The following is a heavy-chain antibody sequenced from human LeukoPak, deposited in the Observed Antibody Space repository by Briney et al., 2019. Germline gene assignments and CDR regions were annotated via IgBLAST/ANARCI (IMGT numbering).Heavy chain of an antibody. CDR2: IGGTGDST. CDR3: AKPYDTSGNYWAPFDY. J-gene: IGHJ4*02. CDR1: GFTFSIYA. V-gene: IGHV3-23*01. D-gene: IGHD3-22*01. Sequence: GGSLRLSCAASGFTFSIYAMTWVGQAPGKGLEWVSAIGGTGDSTYYADSVKGRFTISRDNSKNTLYLQMNSLRAEDTAIYYCAKPYDTSGNYWAPFDYWGQGTLVTVSS.